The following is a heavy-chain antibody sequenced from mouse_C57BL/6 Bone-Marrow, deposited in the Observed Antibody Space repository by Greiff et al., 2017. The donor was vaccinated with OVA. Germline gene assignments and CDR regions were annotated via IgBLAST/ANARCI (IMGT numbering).Heavy chain of an antibody. J-gene: IGHJ2*01. V-gene: IGHV1-19*01. Sequence: VQLQQSGPVLVKPGASVKMSCKASGYTFTDYYMNWVKQSHGKSLEWIGVINPYNGGASYNQKFKGKATLTVDKSSSTAYMELNSLTSEDSAVYYCARRGYYGSLDYWGQGTTLTVSS. CDR3: ARRGYYGSLDY. CDR1: GYTFTDYY. D-gene: IGHD1-1*01. CDR2: INPYNGGA.